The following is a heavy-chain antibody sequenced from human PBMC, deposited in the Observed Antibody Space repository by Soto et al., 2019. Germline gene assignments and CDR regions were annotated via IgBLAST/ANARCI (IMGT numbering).Heavy chain of an antibody. J-gene: IGHJ4*02. CDR2: VYYDGSNQ. V-gene: IGHV3-33*01. CDR3: ARDLSDY. CDR1: GFTFKNYG. Sequence: QVQLVESGGGVVQPGTSLRLSCAASGFTFKNYGIHWVRGAPGKGLEWVAIVYYDGSNQYYADSVKGRFTISRDNYKNSLYLHMNSLRVDDTAMYYCARDLSDYWGQGTLVTVSS.